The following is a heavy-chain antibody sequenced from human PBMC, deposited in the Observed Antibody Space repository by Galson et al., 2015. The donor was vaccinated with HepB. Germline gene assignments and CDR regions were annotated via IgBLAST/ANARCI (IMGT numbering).Heavy chain of an antibody. D-gene: IGHD2-15*01. V-gene: IGHV3-11*01. CDR1: GFTFSDYY. CDR2: ISHSGTTV. Sequence: SLRLSCAASGFTFSDYYMSWMRQAPGKGLEWLSYISHSGTTVYHADSLKGRFSISRDNAKNSLYLQMNSRRAEDTAVYYCARGLGGYWGQGTLVTVSS. J-gene: IGHJ4*02. CDR3: ARGLGGY.